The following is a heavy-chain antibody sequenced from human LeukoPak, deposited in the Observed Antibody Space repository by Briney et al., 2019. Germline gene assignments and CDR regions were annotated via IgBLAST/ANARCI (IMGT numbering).Heavy chain of an antibody. CDR1: GYSFTSYW. Sequence: PGESLKIPCKGSGYSFTSYWIGWVRQMPGKGLEWMGIIYPGDSDTRYSPSFQGQVTISADKSISTAYLQWSSLKASDTAMYYCARRAERVVPAAIPDAFDIWGQGTMVTVSS. CDR2: IYPGDSDT. CDR3: ARRAERVVPAAIPDAFDI. J-gene: IGHJ3*02. V-gene: IGHV5-51*01. D-gene: IGHD2-2*01.